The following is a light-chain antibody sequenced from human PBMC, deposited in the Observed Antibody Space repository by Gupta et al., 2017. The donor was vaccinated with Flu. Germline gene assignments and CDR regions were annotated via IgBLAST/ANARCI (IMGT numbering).Light chain of an antibody. Sequence: QSVLTQPPSASGTPGQRVTISCSGSSSNIGSNYVYWYQQLPGTAPKLLIYKNNQRPPGVPERISASKSGTSASLAISGLRSEDEADYYCGTWDDSPNVYVFGTGTKVTVL. CDR2: KNN. CDR1: SSNIGSNY. J-gene: IGLJ1*01. CDR3: GTWDDSPNVYV. V-gene: IGLV1-47*01.